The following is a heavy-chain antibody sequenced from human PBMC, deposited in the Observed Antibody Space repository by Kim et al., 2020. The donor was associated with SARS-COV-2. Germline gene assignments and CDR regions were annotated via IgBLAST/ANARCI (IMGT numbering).Heavy chain of an antibody. CDR2: IIPIFGTA. CDR3: ASPARLVVPAANRVLVSRYYYYGMDV. D-gene: IGHD2-2*01. Sequence: SVKVSCKASGGTFSSYAISWVRQAPGQGLEWMGGIIPIFGTANYAQKFQGRVTITADESTSTAYMELSSLRSEDTAVYYCASPARLVVPAANRVLVSRYYYYGMDVWGQGTTVTVSS. V-gene: IGHV1-69*13. CDR1: GGTFSSYA. J-gene: IGHJ6*02.